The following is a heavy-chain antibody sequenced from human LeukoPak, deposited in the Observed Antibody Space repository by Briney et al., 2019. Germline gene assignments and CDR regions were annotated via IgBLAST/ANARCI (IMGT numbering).Heavy chain of an antibody. Sequence: ASVKVSCKASGYTFTSYAMHWVRQAPGQRLEWMGWINAGNGNTKYSQKFQGRVTITRDTSASTAYMGLSSLRSEDTAVYYCASPYYYDSSAYYYYGMDVWGQGTTVTVSS. CDR2: INAGNGNT. CDR1: GYTFTSYA. D-gene: IGHD3-22*01. J-gene: IGHJ6*02. V-gene: IGHV1-3*01. CDR3: ASPYYYDSSAYYYYGMDV.